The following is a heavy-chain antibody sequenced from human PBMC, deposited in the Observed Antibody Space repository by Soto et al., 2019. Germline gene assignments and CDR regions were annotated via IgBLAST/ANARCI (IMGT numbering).Heavy chain of an antibody. Sequence: EVQLVESGGGLVQPGGSLRLSCAASGFTFSSYDMHWVRQATGKGLEWVSAIGTAGDTYYPGSVKGRFTISRENAKNSLYLQMNSLRAGDTAVYYCPRGGRRDIAVAGTFDYWGQGTLVTVSS. CDR2: IGTAGDT. D-gene: IGHD6-19*01. J-gene: IGHJ4*02. CDR1: GFTFSSYD. CDR3: PRGGRRDIAVAGTFDY. V-gene: IGHV3-13*01.